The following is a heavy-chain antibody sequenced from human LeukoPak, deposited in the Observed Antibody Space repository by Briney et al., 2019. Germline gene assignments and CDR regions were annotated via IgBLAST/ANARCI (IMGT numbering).Heavy chain of an antibody. J-gene: IGHJ3*02. V-gene: IGHV3-30-3*01. CDR1: GFTFSSYA. Sequence: GRSLRPSCAASGFTFSSYAMHWVRQAPGKGLEWVAVISYDGSNKYYADSVKGRFTISRDNSKNTLYLQMNSLRAEDTAVYYCASARFAVTNYYDSSGYYYGAFDIWGQGTMVTVSS. CDR3: ASARFAVTNYYDSSGYYYGAFDI. CDR2: ISYDGSNK. D-gene: IGHD3-22*01.